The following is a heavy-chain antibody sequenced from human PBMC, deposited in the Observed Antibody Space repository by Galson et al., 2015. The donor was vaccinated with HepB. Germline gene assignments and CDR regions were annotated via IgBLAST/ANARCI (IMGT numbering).Heavy chain of an antibody. CDR1: GDSVPTNIVA. CDR3: TRVRHLARCMDV. D-gene: IGHD5-12*01. Sequence: CAISGDSVPTNIVAWNWIRQSPSRGLEWLGRTYYRSKWYNDYAVSVQSRITINPDTSRNQFSLQLNSVTPEDTGVYYCTRVRHLARCMDVWCQGTTVTVSS. V-gene: IGHV6-1*01. J-gene: IGHJ6*02. CDR2: TYYRSKWYN.